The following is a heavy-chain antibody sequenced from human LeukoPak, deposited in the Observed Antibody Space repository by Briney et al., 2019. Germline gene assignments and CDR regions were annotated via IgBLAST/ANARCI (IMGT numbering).Heavy chain of an antibody. CDR1: GGTISSGDYY. Sequence: PSETLSLTCTVSGGTISSGDYYWSWIRQPPGKGLEWIGYIYYSGSTYYNPSLKSRVSISVDTSKHQFSLKLSSVTAADTAVYYCARAGVLLTLFYYWGQGTLVTVSS. CDR2: IYYSGST. CDR3: ARAGVLLTLFYY. J-gene: IGHJ4*02. V-gene: IGHV4-30-4*01. D-gene: IGHD3-16*01.